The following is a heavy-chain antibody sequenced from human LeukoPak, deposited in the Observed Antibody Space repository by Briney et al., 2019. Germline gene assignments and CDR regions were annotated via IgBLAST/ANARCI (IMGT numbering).Heavy chain of an antibody. CDR3: ARMQRGYYFDY. CDR2: IYYTGST. J-gene: IGHJ4*02. CDR1: GDSIRGYY. V-gene: IGHV4-59*01. D-gene: IGHD2-15*01. Sequence: SETLSLTCTVSGDSIRGYYWSWIRQPPGKGLEWIGYIYYTGSTNYNPSLKSRVTLSLDTSKNQFSLKLSSVTAADTALYYCARMQRGYYFDYWGQGTLVTASS.